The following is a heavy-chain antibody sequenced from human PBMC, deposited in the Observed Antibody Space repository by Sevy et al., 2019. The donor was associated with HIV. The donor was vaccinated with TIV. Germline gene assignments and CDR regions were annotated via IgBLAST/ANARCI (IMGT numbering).Heavy chain of an antibody. CDR1: GFIFNSYS. J-gene: IGHJ5*02. D-gene: IGHD2-15*01. Sequence: GGSLRLSCAASGFIFNSYSMNWVRQAPGKGLEWVSFISSNSDHIYYADSVRGRFTISRDNAKNSLFLQMNSLRAEDXXXXXXXXXXXXXXXXXLRGWFDPWGQGTPVTVSS. V-gene: IGHV3-21*01. CDR3: XXXXXXXXXXXLRGWFDP. CDR2: ISSNSDHI.